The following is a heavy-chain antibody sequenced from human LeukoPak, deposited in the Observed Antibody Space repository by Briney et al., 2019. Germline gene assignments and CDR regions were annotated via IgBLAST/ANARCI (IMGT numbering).Heavy chain of an antibody. CDR3: ARDGGTWVQPRKAFDI. CDR2: IYYSGST. Sequence: SQTLSLTCTVSGGSISSGGYYWSWIRQHPGKGLEWLGYIYYSGSTYYNPSLKSRVTISVDTSKNQFSLKLSSVTAADTAVYYCARDGGTWVQPRKAFDIWGQGTMVTVSS. V-gene: IGHV4-31*03. J-gene: IGHJ3*02. CDR1: GGSISSGGYY. D-gene: IGHD5-18*01.